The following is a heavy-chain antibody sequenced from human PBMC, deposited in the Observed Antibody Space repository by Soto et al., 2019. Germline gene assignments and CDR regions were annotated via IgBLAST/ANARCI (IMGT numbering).Heavy chain of an antibody. V-gene: IGHV4-31*03. Sequence: SETLSLTCTVSGGSISSGGYYWSWIRQHPGKGLEWIGYIYYSGSTYYDPSLKSRVTISVDTSKNQFSLKLSSVTAADTAVYYCAGALQRDSYSNYLNWFDPWGQGTLVTVSS. CDR3: AGALQRDSYSNYLNWFDP. CDR1: GGSISSGGYY. J-gene: IGHJ5*02. CDR2: IYYSGST. D-gene: IGHD4-4*01.